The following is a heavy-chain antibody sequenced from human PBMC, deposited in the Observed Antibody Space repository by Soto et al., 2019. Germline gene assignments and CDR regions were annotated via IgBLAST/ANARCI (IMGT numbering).Heavy chain of an antibody. D-gene: IGHD6-6*01. Sequence: ASVKVSCKASGYTFTSYYMHWVRQAPGQGLEWMGIINPSGGSTSYAQKFQGRVTMTRDTSASTVYMELSSLRSEDTAVYYCARSSRQLALDYWGQGTLVTVSS. CDR1: GYTFTSYY. CDR2: INPSGGST. V-gene: IGHV1-46*03. J-gene: IGHJ4*02. CDR3: ARSSRQLALDY.